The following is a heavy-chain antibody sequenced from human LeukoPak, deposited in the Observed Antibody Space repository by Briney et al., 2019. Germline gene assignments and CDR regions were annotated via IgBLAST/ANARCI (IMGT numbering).Heavy chain of an antibody. CDR3: ARGKGTYNWNPGADWFDP. CDR2: ISGSGGST. J-gene: IGHJ5*02. CDR1: GFTFSSYA. Sequence: QPGGSLRLSCAASGFTFSSYAMSWVRQAPGKGLEWVSAISGSGGSTYYADSVKGRFTISRDNSKNTLYLQMNSLRSEDTAVYYCARGKGTYNWNPGADWFDPWGQGTLVTVSS. V-gene: IGHV3-23*01. D-gene: IGHD1-20*01.